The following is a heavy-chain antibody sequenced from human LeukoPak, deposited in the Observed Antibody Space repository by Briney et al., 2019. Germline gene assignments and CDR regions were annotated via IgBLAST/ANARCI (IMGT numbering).Heavy chain of an antibody. Sequence: ASVKVSCKASGGTFSSYAISWVRQAPGQGLEWMGRIIPILGIANYAQKFQGRVTITADKSTSTAYMELSSLRSEDTAVYYCARDGLYCSSTSCYLDYRGQGTLVTVSS. CDR3: ARDGLYCSSTSCYLDY. D-gene: IGHD2-2*01. CDR1: GGTFSSYA. V-gene: IGHV1-69*04. J-gene: IGHJ4*02. CDR2: IIPILGIA.